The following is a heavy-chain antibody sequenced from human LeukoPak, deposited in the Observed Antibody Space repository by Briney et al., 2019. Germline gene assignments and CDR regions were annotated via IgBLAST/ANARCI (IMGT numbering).Heavy chain of an antibody. CDR3: ARELPREVTLDY. D-gene: IGHD2-21*02. J-gene: IGHJ4*01. V-gene: IGHV3-74*01. CDR2: IFTDGSTT. CDR1: EFNFFSYG. Sequence: SGGSLRLSCVASEFNFFSYGMQWVRQAPGKGPVWVSRIFTDGSTTSYADSVKGRFTISRDNAKNTLYLQMNSLRAEDTAVYYCARELPREVTLDYWGQGTLVTVSP.